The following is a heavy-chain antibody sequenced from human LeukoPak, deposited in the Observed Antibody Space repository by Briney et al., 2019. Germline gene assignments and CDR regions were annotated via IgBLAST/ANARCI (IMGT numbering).Heavy chain of an antibody. Sequence: SQTLSLTCTVSGGSISSGGYYWSWIRQHPGKGLEWIGYIYYSGSTYYNPSLKSRVTISVDTSKNQFSLKLSSVTAADTAVYYCARVGREIQLWLGSNAFDIWGQGTMVTVSS. CDR1: GGSISSGGYY. CDR2: IYYSGST. D-gene: IGHD5-18*01. V-gene: IGHV4-31*03. CDR3: ARVGREIQLWLGSNAFDI. J-gene: IGHJ3*02.